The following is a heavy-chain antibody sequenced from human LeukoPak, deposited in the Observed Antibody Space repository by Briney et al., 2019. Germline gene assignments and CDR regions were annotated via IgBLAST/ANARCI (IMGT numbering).Heavy chain of an antibody. V-gene: IGHV3-23*01. CDR2: ISGSGGST. Sequence: GGSLRLSCAASGFTFSTYAMTWVRQAPGKGLEWVSGISGSGGSTYYADSVKGRFTISRDNSKNTLYLQMNSLRAEDTAVYYCAKCARVDWLPIDYWGQGTLVTVSS. D-gene: IGHD3-9*01. CDR3: AKCARVDWLPIDY. CDR1: GFTFSTYA. J-gene: IGHJ4*02.